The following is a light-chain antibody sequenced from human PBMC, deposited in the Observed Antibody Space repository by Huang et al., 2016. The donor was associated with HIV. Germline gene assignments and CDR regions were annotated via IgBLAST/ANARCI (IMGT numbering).Light chain of an antibody. Sequence: DIQMTQSPSAMSASVGDRVPITCRASQDIGRYLAWFQQKPGKVPERLIYGASFLQNGVPSRFIGSGSWTEFTLTISSLQPEDFATYYCLQHNSYPWTFGQGTKVEIK. J-gene: IGKJ1*01. V-gene: IGKV1-17*03. CDR2: GAS. CDR3: LQHNSYPWT. CDR1: QDIGRY.